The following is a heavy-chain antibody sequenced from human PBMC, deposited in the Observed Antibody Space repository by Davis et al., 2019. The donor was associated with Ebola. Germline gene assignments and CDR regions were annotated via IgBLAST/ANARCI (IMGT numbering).Heavy chain of an antibody. D-gene: IGHD3-22*01. Sequence: GGSLRLSCVASGFTVSSDYMSWVRQAPGKGLEWVSAISGSGGSTYYADSVKGRFTISRDNSKNTLYLQMNSLRAEDTAVYYCAKDGAIVVVDAFDIWGQGTMVTVSS. V-gene: IGHV3-23*01. CDR2: ISGSGGST. CDR1: GFTVSSDY. J-gene: IGHJ3*02. CDR3: AKDGAIVVVDAFDI.